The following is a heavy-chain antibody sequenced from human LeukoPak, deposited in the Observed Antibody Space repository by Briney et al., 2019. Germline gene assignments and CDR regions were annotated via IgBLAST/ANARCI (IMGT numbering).Heavy chain of an antibody. J-gene: IGHJ3*02. CDR3: ARDDAYYYGSGSYDAFDI. CDR2: ISAYNGNT. D-gene: IGHD3-10*01. Sequence: PSVKVSCKASGYTFTSYGISWVRQAPGQGLEWMGWISAYNGNTNYAQKLQGRVTMTTDTSTSTAYMELRSLRSDDTAVYYCARDDAYYYGSGSYDAFDIWGQGTMVTVSS. CDR1: GYTFTSYG. V-gene: IGHV1-18*01.